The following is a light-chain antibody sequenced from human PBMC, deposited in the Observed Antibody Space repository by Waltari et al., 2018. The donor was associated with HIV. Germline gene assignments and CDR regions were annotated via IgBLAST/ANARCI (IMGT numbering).Light chain of an antibody. V-gene: IGLV3-10*01. CDR2: EAT. J-gene: IGLJ2*01. Sequence: SYELTQPPSVSVSPGQTARITCSGDALPKKYAYWYQQKSGQAPVLVIYEATKRPSGIPVRFSGSSSGTMATLTISGAQVEDEADYYCYSRDSSGNHRVFGGGTKLTVL. CDR1: ALPKKY. CDR3: YSRDSSGNHRV.